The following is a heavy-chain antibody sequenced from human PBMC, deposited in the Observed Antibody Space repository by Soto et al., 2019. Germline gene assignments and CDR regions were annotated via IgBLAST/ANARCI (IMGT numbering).Heavy chain of an antibody. D-gene: IGHD6-6*01. CDR1: GGIFSSYA. CDR3: AREYSSSSQYLYFDV. CDR2: IIPITGTT. J-gene: IGHJ2*01. Sequence: QVPLVQSGAEVKKPGSSVKVSCKVSGGIFSSYAIGWVRQAPGQGLEWMAGIIPITGTTNRAQKFQGRVTVTADESTTTVYMELRSLTAEDTAVYYCAREYSSSSQYLYFDVWGRGTLVTVSS. V-gene: IGHV1-69*01.